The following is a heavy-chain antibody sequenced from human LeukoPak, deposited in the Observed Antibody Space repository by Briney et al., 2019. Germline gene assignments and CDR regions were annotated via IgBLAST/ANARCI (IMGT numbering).Heavy chain of an antibody. V-gene: IGHV3-23*01. J-gene: IGHJ5*01. Sequence: GGSLRLSCVASGFTFRVYALTWVRQAPGKGLEWVSAISGSGTRTHYADSVAGRFTISRDNSKNTVYLQMSSLRPEDTAVYYCAKLLNDYGDYVFDSWGQGTLVTVSS. CDR2: ISGSGTRT. CDR1: GFTFRVYA. CDR3: AKLLNDYGDYVFDS. D-gene: IGHD4-17*01.